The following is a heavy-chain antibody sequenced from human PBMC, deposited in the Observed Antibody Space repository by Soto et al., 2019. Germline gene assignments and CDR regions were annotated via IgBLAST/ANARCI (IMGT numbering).Heavy chain of an antibody. Sequence: SVKVSCKASGGTFSSYAISWVRQAPGQGLEWMGGIIPIFGTANYAQKFQGRVTITADESTSTAYMELSSLRSEDTAVYYCAGAGRLISDFWSGYYTSYYYYGMDVWGQGTTVTVSS. D-gene: IGHD3-3*01. J-gene: IGHJ6*02. CDR1: GGTFSSYA. V-gene: IGHV1-69*13. CDR2: IIPIFGTA. CDR3: AGAGRLISDFWSGYYTSYYYYGMDV.